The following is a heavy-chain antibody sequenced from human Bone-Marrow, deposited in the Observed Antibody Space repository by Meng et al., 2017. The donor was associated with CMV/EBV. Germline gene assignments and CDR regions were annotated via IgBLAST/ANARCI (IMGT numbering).Heavy chain of an antibody. D-gene: IGHD1-20*01. J-gene: IGHJ5*02. V-gene: IGHV3-30*04. CDR3: AREGFSDNWKIWFDP. Sequence: GGSLRLSCAASGFTFSSYAMHWVRQAPGKGLEWVAVISYDGSNKYYADSVKGRFTISRGNSKSAVYLKMNSLRAEDTAVYYCAREGFSDNWKIWFDPWGQGTLVTVSS. CDR1: GFTFSSYA. CDR2: ISYDGSNK.